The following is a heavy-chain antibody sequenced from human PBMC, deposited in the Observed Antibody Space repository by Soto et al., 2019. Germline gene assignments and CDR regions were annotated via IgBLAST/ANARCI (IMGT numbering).Heavy chain of an antibody. CDR2: IIPIFGTA. J-gene: IGHJ1*01. D-gene: IGHD1-7*01. Sequence: GASVKVSCKASGGTFSSYAISWVRQAPGQGLEWMGGIIPIFGTANYAQKFQGRVTITADKSTSTAHMQLSSLRPEDTAVCYCASIGVEMATYTAFRPELQYFQHWGQGTLVTVSS. V-gene: IGHV1-69*06. CDR3: ASIGVEMATYTAFRPELQYFQH. CDR1: GGTFSSYA.